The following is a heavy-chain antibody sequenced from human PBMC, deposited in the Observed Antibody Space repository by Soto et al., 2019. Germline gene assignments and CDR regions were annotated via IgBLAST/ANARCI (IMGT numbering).Heavy chain of an antibody. CDR3: ARGVYYDFWSGYLY. CDR2: ISAYNGNT. CDR1: GYTFTSYG. D-gene: IGHD3-3*01. V-gene: IGHV1-18*01. J-gene: IGHJ4*02. Sequence: ASVKVSCKASGYTFTSYGISWVRQAPGQGLEWMGWISAYNGNTNYAQKLQGRVTMTTDTSTSTAYMELRSLRSDDTAVYYCARGVYYDFWSGYLYWGQGTLVTVSS.